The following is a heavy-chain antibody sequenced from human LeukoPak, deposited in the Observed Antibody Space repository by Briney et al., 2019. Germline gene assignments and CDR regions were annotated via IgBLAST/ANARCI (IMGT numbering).Heavy chain of an antibody. V-gene: IGHV3-23*01. CDR3: AKDNGGYFDY. J-gene: IGHJ4*02. D-gene: IGHD3-10*01. Sequence: GGSLRLSCAASGFTFSSYAMSWVRQAPGKGLEWGSAISGSGGGTYYADSVKGRFTIYRDNSKNTLYLQMNSLRAEDTAVYYCAKDNGGYFDYWGQGTLVTVSS. CDR2: ISGSGGGT. CDR1: GFTFSSYA.